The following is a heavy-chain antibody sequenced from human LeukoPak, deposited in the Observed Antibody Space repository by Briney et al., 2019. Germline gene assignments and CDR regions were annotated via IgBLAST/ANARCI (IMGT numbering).Heavy chain of an antibody. CDR3: ARAVFWSGYYVLDY. D-gene: IGHD3-3*01. CDR1: GFTFSSYW. Sequence: GGSLRLSCAASGFTFSSYWMSWVRQAPGKGLEWVANIKQDGSEKYYVDSVKGRFTISRDNAKHSLYLEMNSLRAEDTAVYYCARAVFWSGYYVLDYWGQGTLVTVSS. CDR2: IKQDGSEK. J-gene: IGHJ4*02. V-gene: IGHV3-7*01.